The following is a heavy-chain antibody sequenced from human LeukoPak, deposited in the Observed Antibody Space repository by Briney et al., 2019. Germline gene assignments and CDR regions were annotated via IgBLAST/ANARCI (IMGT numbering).Heavy chain of an antibody. Sequence: GGSLRLSCAASGFTFSSCWMNWARQAPGKGLEWVASINHNGNVNYYVDSVKGRFTISRDNAKNSLYLQMSNLRAEDTAVYFCARGGGLDVWGQGATVTVSS. CDR1: GFTFSSCW. CDR2: INHNGNVN. J-gene: IGHJ6*02. CDR3: ARGGGLDV. D-gene: IGHD3-16*01. V-gene: IGHV3-7*03.